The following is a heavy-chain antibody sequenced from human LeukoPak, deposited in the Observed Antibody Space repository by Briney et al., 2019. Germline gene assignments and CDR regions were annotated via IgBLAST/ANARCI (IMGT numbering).Heavy chain of an antibody. CDR3: AKDFSGSYKYFDY. CDR1: GFTFSSYG. Sequence: PGGSLRLSCAASGFTFSSYGMHWVRQAPGKALEWVAVIWYDGSNKYYADSVKGRFTISRDNSKNTLYLQMNSLRAEDTAVYYCAKDFSGSYKYFDYWGQGTLVTVSS. V-gene: IGHV3-33*06. J-gene: IGHJ4*02. D-gene: IGHD3-10*01. CDR2: IWYDGSNK.